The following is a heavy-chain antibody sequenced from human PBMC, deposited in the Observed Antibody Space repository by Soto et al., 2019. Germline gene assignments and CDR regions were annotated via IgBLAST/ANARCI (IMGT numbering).Heavy chain of an antibody. CDR3: AREAPGDYFNKVHYYDGELDY. CDR1: GYTFTNYG. CDR2: ISTYNFRT. Sequence: ASVKVSCKASGYTFTNYGISWVRQAPGQGLEWMGWISTYNFRTNYAQKFQGRVTMTTDTSTSTAYMELRRLRSDDTAFYYCAREAPGDYFNKVHYYDGELDYWGKGTLVTGSS. V-gene: IGHV1-18*01. J-gene: IGHJ4*02. D-gene: IGHD3-22*01.